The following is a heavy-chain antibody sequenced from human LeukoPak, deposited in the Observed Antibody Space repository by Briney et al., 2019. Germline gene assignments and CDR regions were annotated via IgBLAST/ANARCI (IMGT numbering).Heavy chain of an antibody. V-gene: IGHV1-2*02. CDR2: INPNSGGT. J-gene: IGHJ1*01. Sequence: ASVKVSCKASVYTFTGYYMHWVRQAPGQGLEWMGWINPNSGGTNYAQKFQGRVTMTRDTSISTAYMELSRLRSDDTAVYYCARSPTSSYGLFQHWGQGTLVTVSS. CDR3: ARSPTSSYGLFQH. D-gene: IGHD5-18*01. CDR1: VYTFTGYY.